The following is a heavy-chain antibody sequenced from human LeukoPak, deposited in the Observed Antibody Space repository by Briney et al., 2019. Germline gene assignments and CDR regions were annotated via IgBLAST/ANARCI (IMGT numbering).Heavy chain of an antibody. J-gene: IGHJ4*02. V-gene: IGHV1-18*01. D-gene: IGHD3-3*01. Sequence: ASVKVSCKASGYTFTSYGISWVRQAPGQGLEWMGWISAYNGNTNYAQKLQGRVTMTTDTSTSTAYMELRSLRSDDTAVYYCARDIVDDFWSGTSFDYWGQGTLVTVSS. CDR2: ISAYNGNT. CDR1: GYTFTSYG. CDR3: ARDIVDDFWSGTSFDY.